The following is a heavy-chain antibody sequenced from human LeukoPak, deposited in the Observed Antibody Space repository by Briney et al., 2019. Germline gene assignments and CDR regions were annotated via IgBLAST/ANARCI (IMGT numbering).Heavy chain of an antibody. CDR1: GFTVSTNY. CDR3: AREAGYCSSTSCLTYFDY. CDR2: IYSGGGT. J-gene: IGHJ4*02. Sequence: GGSLRLSCAASGFTVSTNYMSWVRQAPGKGLEWVSVIYSGGGTYYADSVKGRFTISRDNSKNTLYLQMNSLRAEDTAVYYCAREAGYCSSTSCLTYFDYWGQGTQVTVSS. V-gene: IGHV3-53*01. D-gene: IGHD2-2*01.